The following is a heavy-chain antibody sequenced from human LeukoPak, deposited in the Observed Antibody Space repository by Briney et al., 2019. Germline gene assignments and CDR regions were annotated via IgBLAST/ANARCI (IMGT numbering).Heavy chain of an antibody. CDR2: TSGSGGST. CDR1: GFTFSSYA. J-gene: IGHJ4*02. CDR3: ASGGKYCTGGACYGD. V-gene: IGHV3-23*01. D-gene: IGHD2-8*02. Sequence: PGGSLRLSCAASGFTFSSYAMSWVRQAPGKGLEWVSATSGSGGSTYYADSVKGRFTISRDNSKNTVHLQMNSLRAEDTAVYYCASGGKYCTGGACYGDWGQGTLVTVSS.